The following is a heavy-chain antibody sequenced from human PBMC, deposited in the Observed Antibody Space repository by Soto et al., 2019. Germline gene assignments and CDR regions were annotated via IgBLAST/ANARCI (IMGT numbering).Heavy chain of an antibody. Sequence: QVQLQESGPGLVKPSQTLSLTCTVSGGSISSGDYYWSWIRQPPGKGLEWIGYIYYSGSTYYNPSLKRRVTISVDTSTRQFHLKLSSVTAADPAVYSCARRIYSYGLLDYWAREPWSPSPQ. CDR1: GGSISSGDYY. CDR3: ARRIYSYGLLDY. D-gene: IGHD5-18*01. J-gene: IGHJ4*02. CDR2: IYYSGST. V-gene: IGHV4-30-4*01.